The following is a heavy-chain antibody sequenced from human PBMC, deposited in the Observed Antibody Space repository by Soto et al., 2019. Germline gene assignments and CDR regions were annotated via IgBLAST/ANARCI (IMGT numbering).Heavy chain of an antibody. Sequence: QITLKESGPPLVKPTQTLTLTCTFSGFSLNTSGEGVGWIRQPPGKALEWLALIYWDDDTRYSPSLKSRLTITKDTSEIRVVLKMTNMDPVDTATYFCARNTYGSGRYHWFDPWGQGTLVTVSS. CDR3: ARNTYGSGRYHWFDP. J-gene: IGHJ5*02. D-gene: IGHD3-10*01. V-gene: IGHV2-5*02. CDR2: IYWDDDT. CDR1: GFSLNTSGEG.